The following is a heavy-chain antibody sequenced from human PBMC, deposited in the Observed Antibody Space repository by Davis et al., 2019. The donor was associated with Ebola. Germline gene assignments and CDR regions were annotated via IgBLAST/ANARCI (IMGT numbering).Heavy chain of an antibody. D-gene: IGHD6-6*01. V-gene: IGHV1-3*01. Sequence: ASVTVSCKASGYTFTSYAMHWVRQAPGQRLEWMGWINAGNGNTKYSQKFQGRVTITRDTSASTAYMELSSLRSEDTAVYYCARAVGSSSPIDYWGQGTLVTVSS. CDR1: GYTFTSYA. CDR3: ARAVGSSSPIDY. CDR2: INAGNGNT. J-gene: IGHJ4*02.